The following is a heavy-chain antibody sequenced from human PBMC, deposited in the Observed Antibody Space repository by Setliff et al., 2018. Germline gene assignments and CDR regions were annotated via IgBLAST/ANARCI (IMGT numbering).Heavy chain of an antibody. Sequence: GASVKVSCKASGYTLNNYAMNWVRQAPGQGFEWMGWINTKTGNPTYAQDFTGRLVFSLDTSVSTAYLQISSLKAEDTALYYCATGSLVAAGTGHWGQGTLVTVSS. J-gene: IGHJ4*02. D-gene: IGHD6-13*01. CDR3: ATGSLVAAGTGH. CDR1: GYTLNNYA. V-gene: IGHV7-4-1*02. CDR2: INTKTGNP.